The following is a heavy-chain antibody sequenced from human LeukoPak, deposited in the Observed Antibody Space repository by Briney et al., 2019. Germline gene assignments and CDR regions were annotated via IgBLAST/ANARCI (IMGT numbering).Heavy chain of an antibody. CDR1: GYSMSSGYY. V-gene: IGHV4-38-2*02. Sequence: LSETLSLTCTVSGYSMSSGYYWGWIRQPPGKGLEWIGSIYHGGSTYYNPSLKSRVTISVDTSKNQFSLQLNSVTPEDTAVYFCARQGYKYGLTYFFDYWGQGTLVTVSS. J-gene: IGHJ4*02. D-gene: IGHD5-18*01. CDR3: ARQGYKYGLTYFFDY. CDR2: IYHGGST.